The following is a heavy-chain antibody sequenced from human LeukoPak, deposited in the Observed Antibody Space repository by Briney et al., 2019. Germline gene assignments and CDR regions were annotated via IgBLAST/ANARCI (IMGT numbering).Heavy chain of an antibody. CDR3: ARDSGEPAAIVGFGY. Sequence: SETLSLTCTVSGGTFSSSSYYWGWIRQPPGKGLEWIGSIYYSGSTYYNPSLKRRVTISVDTSKNQFSLKLSSVTAADTAVYYCARDSGEPAAIVGFGYWGQGTLVTVSS. CDR1: GGTFSSSSYY. V-gene: IGHV4-39*07. D-gene: IGHD2-2*02. CDR2: IYYSGST. J-gene: IGHJ4*02.